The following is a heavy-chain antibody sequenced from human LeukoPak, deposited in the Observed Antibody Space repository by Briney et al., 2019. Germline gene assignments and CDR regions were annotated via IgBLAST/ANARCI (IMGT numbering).Heavy chain of an antibody. CDR1: GFTFSSYS. D-gene: IGHD3-3*01. Sequence: GGSLRLSCAASGFTFSSYSMHWVRQAPGKGLEWVSAISGSGGSTYYADSVKGRFTISRDNSNNTLYLQMNSLRAEDTAVYYCARAPTYDFWSGYYFDYWGQGTLVTVSS. CDR3: ARAPTYDFWSGYYFDY. J-gene: IGHJ4*02. V-gene: IGHV3-23*01. CDR2: ISGSGGST.